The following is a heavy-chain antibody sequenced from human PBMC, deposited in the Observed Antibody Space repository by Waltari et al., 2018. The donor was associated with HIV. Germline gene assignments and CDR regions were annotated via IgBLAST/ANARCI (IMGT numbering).Heavy chain of an antibody. CDR3: ARRGDGFNQHARLDH. D-gene: IGHD2-2*01. V-gene: IGHV4-39*01. CDR1: GGSITRNDFY. J-gene: IGHJ4*02. CDR2: MYNSGTT. Sequence: QLHLQESGPGLVKPSETLALTCTVSGGSITRNDFYWAWIRQPPGKGLEWIGLMYNSGTTDYNPSLKSRVSMSRDTSKNRCSLRLHSVTAADTAMYYCARRGDGFNQHARLDHWGPGTLVTVSS.